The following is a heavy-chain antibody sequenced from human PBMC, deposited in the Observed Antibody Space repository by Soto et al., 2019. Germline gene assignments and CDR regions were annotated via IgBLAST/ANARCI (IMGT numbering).Heavy chain of an antibody. J-gene: IGHJ4*02. CDR2: IKQDGSEK. D-gene: IGHD3-3*01. CDR3: ARRSAGFWSGYYYYDY. V-gene: IGHV3-7*01. CDR1: GFTFSSYW. Sequence: GGSLRLSCAASGFTFSSYWMSWVRQAPGKGLEWVANIKQDGSEKYYVDSVKGRFTISRDNAKNSLYLQMNSLRAEDTAVYYCARRSAGFWSGYYYYDYWGQGTLVTVSS.